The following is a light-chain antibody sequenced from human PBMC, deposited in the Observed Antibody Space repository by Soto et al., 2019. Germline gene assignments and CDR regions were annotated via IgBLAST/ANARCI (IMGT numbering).Light chain of an antibody. Sequence: QSVLTQPPSASGTPGQRVTISCSGSSSNIGRNAVNWYQQVPGTAPKLLIYSHDQRPSGVPDRFSGSKSGTSASLAISGLQSEDEANYYCIAWDDSLQGPVFGGGTKLTVL. J-gene: IGLJ3*02. V-gene: IGLV1-44*01. CDR2: SHD. CDR3: IAWDDSLQGPV. CDR1: SSNIGRNA.